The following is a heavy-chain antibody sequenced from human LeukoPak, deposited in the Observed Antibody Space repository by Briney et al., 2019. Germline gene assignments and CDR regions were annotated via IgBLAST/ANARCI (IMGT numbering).Heavy chain of an antibody. CDR3: ARDYCTNGVCYPWTD. Sequence: SQTLSLTCTVSGGSISSGGYYWSWIRQHPGKGLEWIGYIYYSGSTYYNPSLKSRVTISVDTSKNQFSLKLSSVTAADTAVYYCARDYCTNGVCYPWTDWGQGTLVTVSS. V-gene: IGHV4-31*03. CDR1: GGSISSGGYY. CDR2: IYYSGST. J-gene: IGHJ4*02. D-gene: IGHD2-8*01.